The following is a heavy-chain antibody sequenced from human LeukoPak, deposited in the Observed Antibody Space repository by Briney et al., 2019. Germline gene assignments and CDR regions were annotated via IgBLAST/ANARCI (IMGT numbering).Heavy chain of an antibody. J-gene: IGHJ4*02. CDR3: ARVSASGFQPGQLDY. CDR1: GYTFTSYG. D-gene: IGHD5-12*01. V-gene: IGHV1-18*01. Sequence: SVKVSCKASGYTFTSYGISWVRQAPGQGLEWMGWISAYNGNTNYAQKLQGRVTMTTDTSTSTAYMELRSLRSDDTAVYYCARVSASGFQPGQLDYWGQGTLVTVSS. CDR2: ISAYNGNT.